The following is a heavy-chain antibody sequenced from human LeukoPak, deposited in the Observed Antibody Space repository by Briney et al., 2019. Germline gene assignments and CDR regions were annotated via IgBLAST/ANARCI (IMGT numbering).Heavy chain of an antibody. CDR1: GGSTTPYY. CDR2: IYYSGST. CDR3: ARARDEYSSGWYTKYYYYYYMDV. D-gene: IGHD6-19*01. V-gene: IGHV4-59*01. J-gene: IGHJ6*03. Sequence: SETLSLTCTVSGGSTTPYYWSWIRQPPGKGLEWIGYIYYSGSTNYNPSLKSRVTISVDTSKNQFSLKLSSVTAADTAVYYCARARDEYSSGWYTKYYYYYYMDVWGKGTTVTVSS.